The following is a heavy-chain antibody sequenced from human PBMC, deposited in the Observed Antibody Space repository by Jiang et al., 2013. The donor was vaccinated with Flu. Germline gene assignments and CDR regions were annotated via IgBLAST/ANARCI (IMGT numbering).Heavy chain of an antibody. Sequence: GPGLVKPSETLSLTCTVSGGSISSYYWSWIRQPPGKGLEWIGYIYYSGSTNYNPSLKSRVTISVDTSKNQFSLKLSSVTAADAAVYYCAREGAPQDYGDYVGVGWFDPWGQGTLVTVSS. CDR2: IYYSGST. D-gene: IGHD4-17*01. CDR1: GGSISSYY. CDR3: AREGAPQDYGDYVGVGWFDP. V-gene: IGHV4-59*12. J-gene: IGHJ5*02.